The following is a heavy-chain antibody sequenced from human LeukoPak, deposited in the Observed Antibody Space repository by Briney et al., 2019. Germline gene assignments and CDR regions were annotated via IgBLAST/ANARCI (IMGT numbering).Heavy chain of an antibody. D-gene: IGHD1-26*01. CDR3: AGTMGSGSFTTFDY. CDR1: GGSIRSSSYY. CDR2: IYYSGRT. J-gene: IGHJ4*02. V-gene: IGHV4-39*07. Sequence: PSETLSLTCSVSGGSIRSSSYYCGWIRQPPGKGLEWIGSIYYSGRTYYNSSLKSRVTISVDTSKNQFSLKLSSVTAADTAVYYCAGTMGSGSFTTFDYWGQGTLVTVSS.